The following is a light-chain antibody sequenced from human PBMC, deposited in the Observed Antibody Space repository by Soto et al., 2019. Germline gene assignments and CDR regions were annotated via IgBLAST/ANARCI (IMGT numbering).Light chain of an antibody. V-gene: IGLV2-23*02. CDR2: EVS. Sequence: QSALTQPASVSGSPGQSITISCTGTSSDVGHYNLVSWYQHHPGTAPKIMIYEVSKRPSGVSNRFSGSKSGNTASLTISGLQAEDEADYYCCSYAGSSAFMLFGGVTKLTVL. J-gene: IGLJ2*01. CDR1: SSDVGHYNL. CDR3: CSYAGSSAFML.